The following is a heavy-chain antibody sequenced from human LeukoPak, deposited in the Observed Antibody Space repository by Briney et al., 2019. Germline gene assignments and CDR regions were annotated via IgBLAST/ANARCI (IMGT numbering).Heavy chain of an antibody. CDR3: AKGVVVVAAPLDY. J-gene: IGHJ4*02. V-gene: IGHV3-23*01. CDR2: ISGSGGTT. CDR1: GFTLNTYA. Sequence: PGGSLRLSCAASGFTLNTYAMSWVRQAPGKGLEWVSGISGSGGTTYYADSVKGRFTISRDNSKNTLYLQMNSLRAEDTAVYYCAKGVVVVAAPLDYWGQGTLVTVSS. D-gene: IGHD2-15*01.